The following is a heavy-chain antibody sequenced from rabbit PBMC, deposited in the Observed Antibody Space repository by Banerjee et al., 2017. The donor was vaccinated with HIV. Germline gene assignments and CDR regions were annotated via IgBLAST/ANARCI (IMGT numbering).Heavy chain of an antibody. CDR3: ARVDYCFMWLVL. D-gene: IGHD2-1*01. CDR2: INTSSGNT. Sequence: QEQLEESGGDMVKPEGSLTLTCKASGFSFSSYWMCWVRQAPGKGLEWIACINTSSGNTFYARWEKVRFTISKTSSTTVPLQMTSLTAADPASYFCARVDYCFMWLVLCGPASLVIVS. CDR1: GFSFSSYW. V-gene: IGHV1S45*01. J-gene: IGHJ5*01.